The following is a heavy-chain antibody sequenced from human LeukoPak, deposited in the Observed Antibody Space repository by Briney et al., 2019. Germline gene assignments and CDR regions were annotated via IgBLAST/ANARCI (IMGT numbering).Heavy chain of an antibody. J-gene: IGHJ4*02. Sequence: GGSLRLSCAASGFTFSRYAMSWVRQAPGKGLEWVSAISGNGSSTYYADSVKGRFTISRDNSKNTLYLQMNTLSAEDRAVYYCAREQSCSGFFDYWVQGTLVTVS. CDR1: GFTFSRYA. D-gene: IGHD2-15*01. CDR3: AREQSCSGFFDY. CDR2: ISGNGSST. V-gene: IGHV3-23*01.